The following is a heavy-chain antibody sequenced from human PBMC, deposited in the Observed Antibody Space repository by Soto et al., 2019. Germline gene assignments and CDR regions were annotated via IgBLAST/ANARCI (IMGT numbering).Heavy chain of an antibody. CDR3: AKDRGYRGAAGYFDY. V-gene: IGHV1-3*01. Sequence: ASVKVSCKASGYTFTSYAMHWVRQAPGQRLEWMGWINAGNGNTKYSQKFQGGVTITRDTSASTAYMELSSLRSEDTAEYYCAKDRGYRGAAGYFDYWGQGTLVTVSS. CDR2: INAGNGNT. J-gene: IGHJ4*02. CDR1: GYTFTSYA. D-gene: IGHD5-12*01.